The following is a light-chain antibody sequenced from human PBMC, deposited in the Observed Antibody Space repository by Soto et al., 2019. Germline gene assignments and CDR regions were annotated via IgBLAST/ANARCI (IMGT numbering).Light chain of an antibody. J-gene: IGLJ2*01. CDR2: EGS. CDR3: CSYAGSSTDVV. CDR1: SSDVGSYNL. Sequence: QSALTQPASVSGSPGQSITISCTGTSSDVGSYNLVSWYQQHPVKAPQLMIYEGSKRPSGVSTRFSGSQSGNTASLTISGLQAEDEADYYCCSYAGSSTDVVFGGGTKLTVL. V-gene: IGLV2-23*01.